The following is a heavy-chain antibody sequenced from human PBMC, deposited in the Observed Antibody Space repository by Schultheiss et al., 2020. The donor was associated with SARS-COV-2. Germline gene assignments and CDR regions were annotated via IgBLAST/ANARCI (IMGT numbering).Heavy chain of an antibody. CDR2: IVVGSGNT. Sequence: SVKVSCKASGFTFTSSAVQWVRQARGQRLEWIGWIVVGSGNTNYAQKLQGRVTMTTDTSTSTAYMELRSLRSDDTAVYYCAREGGLGSPRHYYYGMDVWGQGTTVTVSS. CDR3: AREGGLGSPRHYYYGMDV. CDR1: GFTFTSSA. J-gene: IGHJ6*02. D-gene: IGHD3-10*01. V-gene: IGHV1-58*01.